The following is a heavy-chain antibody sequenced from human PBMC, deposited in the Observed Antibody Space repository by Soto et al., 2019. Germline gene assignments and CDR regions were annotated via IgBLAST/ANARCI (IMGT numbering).Heavy chain of an antibody. CDR3: AKSHYDSSGYYYDY. D-gene: IGHD3-22*01. CDR2: IYYSGST. Sequence: PSETLSLTCTVSGGSISSYYWSWIRQPPGKGLEWIGYIYYSGSTNYNPSLKSRVTISVDTSKNQFSLKLSSVTAADTAVYYCAKSHYDSSGYYYDYWGQGALVTVPQ. V-gene: IGHV4-59*01. J-gene: IGHJ4*02. CDR1: GGSISSYY.